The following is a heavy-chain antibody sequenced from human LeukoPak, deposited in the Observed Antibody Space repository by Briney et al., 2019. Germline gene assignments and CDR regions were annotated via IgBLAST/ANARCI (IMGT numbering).Heavy chain of an antibody. CDR1: GFTFSSYA. D-gene: IGHD6-13*01. CDR3: AKLPTYRIAAAGTGFDP. J-gene: IGHJ5*02. CDR2: TSGSGGST. Sequence: PGGSLRLSCAAPGFTFSSYAMSWVRQAPGKGLEWVSATSGSGGSTYYADSVKGRFTISTDNSKNTLYLQMNSLRAEDTAVYYCAKLPTYRIAAAGTGFDPWGQGTLVTVSS. V-gene: IGHV3-23*01.